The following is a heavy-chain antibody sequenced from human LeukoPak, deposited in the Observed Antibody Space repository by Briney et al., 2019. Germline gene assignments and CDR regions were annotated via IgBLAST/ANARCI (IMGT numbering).Heavy chain of an antibody. CDR2: VDPKDGET. J-gene: IGHJ4*02. D-gene: IGHD3-3*01. V-gene: IGHV1-69-2*01. CDR1: GYTFTDDY. CDR3: ARVSGVVTYFDY. Sequence: GASVKVSCKVSGYTFTDDYMHWVQQAPGKGLEWMGLVDPKDGETAYAEKFQGRVTITADESTSTAYMELSSLRSEDTAVYYCARVSGVVTYFDYWGQGTLVTVSS.